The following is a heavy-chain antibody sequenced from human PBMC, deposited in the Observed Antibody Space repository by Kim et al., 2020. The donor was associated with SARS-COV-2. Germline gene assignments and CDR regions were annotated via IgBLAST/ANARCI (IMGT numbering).Heavy chain of an antibody. J-gene: IGHJ4*02. CDR1: GDNFNIFV. CDR3: ARECQLVLDY. CDR2: FIPVFGTV. V-gene: IGHV1-69*13. D-gene: IGHD6-6*01. Sequence: SVKVSCKASGDNFNIFVISWVRQAPGQGLEWMGDFIPVFGTVNYAPKFQGRVTITAAESTNTAYMELSSLKSDDTAVYYCARECQLVLDYWGQGSLGTV.